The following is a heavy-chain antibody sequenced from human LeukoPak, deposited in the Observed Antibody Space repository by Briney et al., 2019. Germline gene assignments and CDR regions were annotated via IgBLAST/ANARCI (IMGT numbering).Heavy chain of an antibody. CDR2: IYTSGST. Sequence: SETLSLTCTVSGGSVSSGPFYWNWIRQPAGEGLEWIGRIYTSGSTNYNPSLKTRVTISLDTSKNHFSLQLTSVTAADTAVYYCARVDGSCSGGSCPSGNWFDPWGQGTLVTVSS. CDR1: GGSVSSGPFY. J-gene: IGHJ5*02. V-gene: IGHV4-61*02. CDR3: ARVDGSCSGGSCPSGNWFDP. D-gene: IGHD2-15*01.